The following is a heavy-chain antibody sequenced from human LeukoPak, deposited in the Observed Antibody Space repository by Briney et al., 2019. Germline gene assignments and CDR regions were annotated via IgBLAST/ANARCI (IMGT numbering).Heavy chain of an antibody. V-gene: IGHV4-59*01. D-gene: IGHD3-9*01. Sequence: SETLSLTCSVSGGSISIYYWTWIRQIPGKGLEWIGYIYYTGTTNYNPLFKSRATISVDTSKNQFSLKLTSVTAADTAVYFCARGEDFERYYLAYWGQGTLVTVSS. CDR1: GGSISIYY. CDR3: ARGEDFERYYLAY. CDR2: IYYTGTT. J-gene: IGHJ4*02.